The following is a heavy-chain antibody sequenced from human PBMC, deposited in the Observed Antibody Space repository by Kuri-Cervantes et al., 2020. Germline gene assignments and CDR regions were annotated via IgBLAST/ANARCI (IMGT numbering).Heavy chain of an antibody. Sequence: GGSLRLSCAASGFTFSSYAMHWVRQAPGKGLEWVAVISYDGSNKYYADSVKGRFTISRDNAKNSLYLQMNSLRAEDTAVYYCARDSGAVGGDLDYWGQGTLVIVSS. D-gene: IGHD6-19*01. J-gene: IGHJ4*02. CDR1: GFTFSSYA. V-gene: IGHV3-30-3*01. CDR2: ISYDGSNK. CDR3: ARDSGAVGGDLDY.